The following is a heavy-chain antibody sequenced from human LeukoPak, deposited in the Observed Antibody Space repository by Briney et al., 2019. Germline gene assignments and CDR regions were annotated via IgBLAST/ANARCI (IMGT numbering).Heavy chain of an antibody. CDR1: GYTFTGYY. D-gene: IGHD5-12*01. V-gene: IGHV1-2*02. Sequence: ASVKLSCKASGYTFTGYYMHWVREAPGQGLEGMGWINPNSGVTEYTQKFQGRGTMTRDTSISTAYMELSRLRADDTAVYYCAREFGLRLPTLLVYLGQGTLVTVPS. CDR2: INPNSGVT. CDR3: AREFGLRLPTLLVY. J-gene: IGHJ4*02.